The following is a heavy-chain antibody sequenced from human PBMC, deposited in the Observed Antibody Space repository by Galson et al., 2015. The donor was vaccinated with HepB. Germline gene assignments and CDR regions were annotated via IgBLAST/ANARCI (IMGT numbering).Heavy chain of an antibody. D-gene: IGHD5-24*01. V-gene: IGHV3-11*03. J-gene: IGHJ4*02. Sequence: SLRLSCAASGFTLSDYYMSWIRQAPGKGLEWVPYISSSSGYTNYADSVKGRFTIARDNAKNSLYLQMNSLRAEDTAVYYCARRGISLATSFDHWGQGTLVTVSS. CDR3: ARRGISLATSFDH. CDR1: GFTLSDYY. CDR2: ISSSSGYT.